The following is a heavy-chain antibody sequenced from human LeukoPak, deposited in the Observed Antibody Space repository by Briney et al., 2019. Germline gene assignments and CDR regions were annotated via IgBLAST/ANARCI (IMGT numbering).Heavy chain of an antibody. CDR3: ARQAVPISSGVGYLDY. J-gene: IGHJ4*02. V-gene: IGHV4-4*07. Sequence: SETLSLTCTVSGGSISGYYWSWIRQPAGKGLEWIGRIYTSGTTTYNTSLTGRVTMSVDTSRNQFYLKLSSVTAADTAVYYCARQAVPISSGVGYLDYWGQGTLVTVSS. CDR1: GGSISGYY. CDR2: IYTSGTT. D-gene: IGHD2-15*01.